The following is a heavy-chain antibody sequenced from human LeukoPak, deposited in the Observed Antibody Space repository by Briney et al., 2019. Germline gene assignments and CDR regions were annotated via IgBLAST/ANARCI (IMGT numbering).Heavy chain of an antibody. D-gene: IGHD3-9*01. CDR2: IIPIFGTA. V-gene: IGHV1-69*13. CDR1: GGTFSSYA. CDR3: ASRIQPPRSHLRYFDWFPPRYYFDY. Sequence: ASVKVSCKAFGGTFSSYAISWVRQAPGQGLEWMGGIIPIFGTANYAQKFQARVTITADESTSTAYMELSSLRSEDTAVYYCASRIQPPRSHLRYFDWFPPRYYFDYWGQGTLVTVSS. J-gene: IGHJ4*02.